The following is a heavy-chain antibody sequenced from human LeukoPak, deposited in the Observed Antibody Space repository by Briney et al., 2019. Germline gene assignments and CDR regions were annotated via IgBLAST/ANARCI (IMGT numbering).Heavy chain of an antibody. D-gene: IGHD3-22*01. V-gene: IGHV4-30-2*01. CDR2: IYHSGST. CDR3: ARAGSGYYNDAFDI. Sequence: SETLSLTCAVSGGSISSGGYSWSWIRQPPGRGLEWIGYIYHSGSTYYNPSLKSRVTISVDRSKNQFSLKLSSVTAADTAVCCCARAGSGYYNDAFDIWGQGTMVTVSS. J-gene: IGHJ3*02. CDR1: GGSISSGGYS.